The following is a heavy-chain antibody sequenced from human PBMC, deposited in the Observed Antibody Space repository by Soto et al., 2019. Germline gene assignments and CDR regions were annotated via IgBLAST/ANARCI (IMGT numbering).Heavy chain of an antibody. J-gene: IGHJ6*02. CDR2: ISRSGSTI. CDR1: GFTFSNHY. CDR3: GRDPELWDENVATRPSIYYYGMDV. D-gene: IGHD5-18*01. Sequence: QMQLVESGGGLVEPGGSLRLSCEASGFTFSNHYMSWIRQAPGKGLEWVSYISRSGSTIYYADSVRGRFTISRDNSNNSLYLQMDSLRAEDTAMYYCGRDPELWDENVATRPSIYYYGMDVWGQGTTVSVSS. V-gene: IGHV3-11*01.